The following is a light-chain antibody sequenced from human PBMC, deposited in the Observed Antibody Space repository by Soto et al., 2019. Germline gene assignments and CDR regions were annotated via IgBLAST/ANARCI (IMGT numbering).Light chain of an antibody. J-gene: IGKJ2*01. CDR1: QSLNSW. CDR3: QQYNTYS. V-gene: IGKV1-5*03. Sequence: DIQMTQSPSTLSASVGDRVSITCRASQSLNSWSAWYQQKPGKAPKLLIYKTSTLESGVPSRFSGSGSGTEFTLTISNLQPDDFATYYCQQYNTYSFGQGTKLEIK. CDR2: KTS.